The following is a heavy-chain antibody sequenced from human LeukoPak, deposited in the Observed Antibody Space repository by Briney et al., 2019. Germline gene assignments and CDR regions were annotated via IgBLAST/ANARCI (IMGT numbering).Heavy chain of an antibody. Sequence: ASVKVSCKASGYTFTGYYMHWVRQAPGQGLEWMGWINPNSGGTNYAQKFQGRVTMTRDTSISTAYMELSRLRSDDTAVYYCARLVGATTGSTDYWGQGTLVTVSS. CDR1: GYTFTGYY. D-gene: IGHD1-26*01. CDR3: ARLVGATTGSTDY. CDR2: INPNSGGT. J-gene: IGHJ4*02. V-gene: IGHV1-2*02.